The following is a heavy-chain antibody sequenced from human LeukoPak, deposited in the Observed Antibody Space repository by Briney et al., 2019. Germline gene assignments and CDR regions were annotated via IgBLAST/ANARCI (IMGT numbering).Heavy chain of an antibody. Sequence: GGSLRLSCAASGLTLNNYAVSWVRQAPGKGLEWVSGISGSGGDTYYADSVKGRFTISRDNSKSTLYLQMNSLRAEDTAVYSWANDRSCTTNICHGDFDYWGQGTLVTVSS. V-gene: IGHV3-23*01. CDR3: ANDRSCTTNICHGDFDY. CDR1: GLTLNNYA. J-gene: IGHJ4*02. D-gene: IGHD2-8*01. CDR2: ISGSGGDT.